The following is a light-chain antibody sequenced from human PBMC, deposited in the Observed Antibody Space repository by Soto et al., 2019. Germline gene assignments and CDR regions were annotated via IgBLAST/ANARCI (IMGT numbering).Light chain of an antibody. Sequence: QSVLTQPPSASGSPGQSVTISCTGTSSDVGGYNYVSRYQQHPGKAPKLMIYEVYKRPSGVPDRFSGSKSGNTASLTVSGIQAEYEAEYYGSSYAGTNNKVFGTGTKVTGL. CDR2: EVY. J-gene: IGLJ1*01. CDR3: SSYAGTNNKV. CDR1: SSDVGGYNY. V-gene: IGLV2-8*01.